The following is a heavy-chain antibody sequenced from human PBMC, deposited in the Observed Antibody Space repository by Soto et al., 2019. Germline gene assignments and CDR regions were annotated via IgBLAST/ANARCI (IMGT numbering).Heavy chain of an antibody. CDR3: ARGPPSYYDSSGYYKYFDY. CDR1: GYTFTSYG. CDR2: ISAYNGNT. Sequence: QVQLVQSGAEVKKPGASVKGSCKASGYTFTSYGISWVRQAPGQGLEWMGWISAYNGNTNYAQKLQSRVTMTTDTPTSTAYMALRSLRSDDTAVYYCARGPPSYYDSSGYYKYFDYWGQGTLVTVSS. J-gene: IGHJ4*02. V-gene: IGHV1-18*01. D-gene: IGHD3-22*01.